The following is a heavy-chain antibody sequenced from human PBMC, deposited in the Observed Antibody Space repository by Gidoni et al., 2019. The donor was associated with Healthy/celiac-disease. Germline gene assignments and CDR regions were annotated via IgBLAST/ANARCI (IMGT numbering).Heavy chain of an antibody. CDR3: AKATNGRLRGPPPYYFDY. V-gene: IGHV3-43*01. J-gene: IGHJ4*02. Sequence: NGRFTISRDNSKNSLYLQMNSLRTEDTALYYCAKATNGRLRGPPPYYFDYLGQGTLVTVSS. D-gene: IGHD4-17*01.